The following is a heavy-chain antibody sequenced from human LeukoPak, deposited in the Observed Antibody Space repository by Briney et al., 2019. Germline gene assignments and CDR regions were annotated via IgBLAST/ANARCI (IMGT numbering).Heavy chain of an antibody. CDR3: ARVGSLDHLWYFDL. CDR2: INHSGST. V-gene: IGHV4-34*01. J-gene: IGHJ2*01. Sequence: SETLSLTCAVYGGSFSGYHWSWIRQPPGKGLEWIGEINHSGSTKYNPSLKSRVTIAVDTSKNQISLKLSSVTAADTAVYYCARVGSLDHLWYFDLWGRGTLVTVSS. CDR1: GGSFSGYH. D-gene: IGHD1-26*01.